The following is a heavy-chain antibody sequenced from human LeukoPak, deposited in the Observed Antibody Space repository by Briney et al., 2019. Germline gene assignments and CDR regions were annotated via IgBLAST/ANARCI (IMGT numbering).Heavy chain of an antibody. CDR2: ISGSGGST. CDR3: AKAPFGRRYFDWSAAYYFDY. CDR1: GFTFSSYG. J-gene: IGHJ4*02. Sequence: GGTLRLSCAASGFTFSSYGMSWVRQAPGKGLEWVSAISGSGGSTYYADSVKGRFTISRDNSKNTLYLQMNSLRAEDTAVYYCAKAPFGRRYFDWSAAYYFDYWGQGTLVTVSS. V-gene: IGHV3-23*01. D-gene: IGHD3-9*01.